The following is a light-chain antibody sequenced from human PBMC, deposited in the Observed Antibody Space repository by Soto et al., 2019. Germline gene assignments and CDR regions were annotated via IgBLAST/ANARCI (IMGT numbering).Light chain of an antibody. Sequence: QSALTQPASVSGSPGQSITISCTGTSSDVGGYNYVSWYQQHPGKAPKFMIYEVSNRPSGVSNRFSGSKSGNTASLTISGLQAEDEADYYCSSYTRNSTLVFGGGIKLTVL. CDR1: SSDVGGYNY. J-gene: IGLJ2*01. CDR3: SSYTRNSTLV. V-gene: IGLV2-14*01. CDR2: EVS.